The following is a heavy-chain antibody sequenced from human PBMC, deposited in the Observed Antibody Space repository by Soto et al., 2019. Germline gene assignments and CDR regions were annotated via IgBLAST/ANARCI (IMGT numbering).Heavy chain of an antibody. CDR1: GYTFTSYG. V-gene: IGHV1-18*01. CDR3: ARLYSISGRYNWLDP. J-gene: IGHJ5*02. CDR2: INVYNGHA. Sequence: QVQLVQSGAEVKKPGASVKVSCKASGYTFTSYGISWVRQAPGQGLEWMGWINVYNGHATYAQKFQGRVTMTRDKFAATAYMDLNSLTSDDTAVYLCARLYSISGRYNWLDPWGQGTRVTVSS. D-gene: IGHD5-18*01.